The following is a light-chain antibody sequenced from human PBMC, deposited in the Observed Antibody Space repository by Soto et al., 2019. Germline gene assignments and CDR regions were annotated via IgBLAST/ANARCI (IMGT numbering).Light chain of an antibody. CDR1: QSVSCF. CDR3: QHRTDCPQVYT. CDR2: DVS. V-gene: IGKV3-11*01. J-gene: IGKJ2*01. Sequence: EIVLTQSPVTLSLSPGHRATLSCRPSQSVSCFLAWYQQKSGQHPRLLIYDVSNRSAGIPARCSGSGAGTDFTRTISSLEPEYVAVYSCQHRTDCPQVYTFGQGTKLEIK.